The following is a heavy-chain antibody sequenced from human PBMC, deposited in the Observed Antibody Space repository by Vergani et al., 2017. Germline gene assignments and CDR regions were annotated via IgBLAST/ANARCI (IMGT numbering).Heavy chain of an antibody. CDR1: GFSFSSFG. V-gene: IGHV3-33*01. CDR2: IHYDGSHE. CDR3: AREYRQSIAVARYWYFDL. Sequence: QVQLVESGGGVVQPGRSLRLSCAASGFSFSSFGFHWVRQAPGKGLEWVAFIHYDGSHEYYIDSVKGRFTISRDNSKNTLILQMNGLRAEDTAVYYCAREYRQSIAVARYWYFDLWGRGTLVTVSS. D-gene: IGHD6-19*01. J-gene: IGHJ2*01.